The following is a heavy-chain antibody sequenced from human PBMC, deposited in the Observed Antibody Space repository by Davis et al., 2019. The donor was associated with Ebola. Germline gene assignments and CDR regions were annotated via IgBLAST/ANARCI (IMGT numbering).Heavy chain of an antibody. CDR2: IWYDGSNK. D-gene: IGHD2-15*01. V-gene: IGHV3-33*06. CDR3: AKGRYGKNTAAFDT. J-gene: IGHJ3*02. CDR1: GFTFSSYG. Sequence: GGSLRLSCAASGFTFSSYGMHWVRQAPGKGLEWVAVIWYDGSNKYYADSVKGRFTISRDNSKNTLYLQMNSLRVEDTAIYYCAKGRYGKNTAAFDTWGQGTMVTVSS.